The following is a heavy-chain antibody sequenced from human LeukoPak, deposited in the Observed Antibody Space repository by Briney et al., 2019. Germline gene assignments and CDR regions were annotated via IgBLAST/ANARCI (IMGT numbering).Heavy chain of an antibody. CDR3: AKVGGTSGWLVPLDC. J-gene: IGHJ4*02. Sequence: SGGSLRLSCAASGFTFSSYGMSWVRQAPGKGLDWVAGISGSGDRTYYAGSVRGRFTISRDNSKNTLYLQVSSLRAEDTAGYYCAKVGGTSGWLVPLDCWGQGTLVTVSS. V-gene: IGHV3-23*01. CDR2: ISGSGDRT. D-gene: IGHD6-19*01. CDR1: GFTFSSYG.